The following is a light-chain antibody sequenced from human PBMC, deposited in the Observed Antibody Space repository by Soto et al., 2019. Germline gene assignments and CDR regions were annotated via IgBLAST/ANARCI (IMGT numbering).Light chain of an antibody. J-gene: IGLJ1*01. CDR1: SSNIGAGYD. CDR3: QSYDSSLSGFDV. Sequence: QAVVTQPPSVSGAPGQRVTISCTGSSSNIGAGYDVHWYQQLPGTAPKLLIYGNSNRPSGVPDRFSGSKSGTSASLAITGLQAEDEADYSCQSYDSSLSGFDVFGTGTKVTVL. V-gene: IGLV1-40*01. CDR2: GNS.